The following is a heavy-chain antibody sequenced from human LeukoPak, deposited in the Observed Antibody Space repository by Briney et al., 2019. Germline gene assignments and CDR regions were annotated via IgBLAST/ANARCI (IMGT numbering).Heavy chain of an antibody. D-gene: IGHD1-14*01. Sequence: SETLSLTCTVSGGSISSSSYYWGWIRQPPGTGLEWIGEINHSGSTNFNPSLKSRVTISIDTSKNQFSLKLSSVTAADTAVYYCARGPYPNPRAWGQGTLVTVSS. CDR2: INHSGST. J-gene: IGHJ5*02. CDR1: GGSISSSSYY. CDR3: ARGPYPNPRA. V-gene: IGHV4-39*07.